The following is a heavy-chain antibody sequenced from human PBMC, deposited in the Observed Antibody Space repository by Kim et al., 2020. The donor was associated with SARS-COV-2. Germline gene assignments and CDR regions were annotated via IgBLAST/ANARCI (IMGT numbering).Heavy chain of an antibody. CDR3: ARRFQLAIYYYYGMDV. D-gene: IGHD3-10*01. Sequence: SVKGRFTISRDNATTSLYLQMNSLRAEDTAVYYCARRFQLAIYYYYGMDVWGQGTTVTVSS. V-gene: IGHV3-11*03. J-gene: IGHJ6*02.